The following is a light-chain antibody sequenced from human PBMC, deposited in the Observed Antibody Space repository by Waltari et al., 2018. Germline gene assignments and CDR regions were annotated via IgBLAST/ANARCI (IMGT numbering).Light chain of an antibody. J-gene: IGKJ1*01. CDR2: DAS. Sequence: EIVLTQSPATLSLSPGEIATLPCRASQSVSSYLAWYQQTPGQAPRLLIYDASNRATGIPARFSGSGSGTDFTLTISSLEREDFAVYYCQHRSNWPRTFGQGTKVEIK. CDR1: QSVSSY. V-gene: IGKV3-11*01. CDR3: QHRSNWPRT.